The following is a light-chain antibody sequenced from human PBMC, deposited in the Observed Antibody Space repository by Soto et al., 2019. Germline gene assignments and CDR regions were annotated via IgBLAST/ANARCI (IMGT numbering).Light chain of an antibody. J-gene: IGKJ1*01. CDR2: GAS. CDR1: QSVSNSY. Sequence: EIVLTQSPGTLSLSPGERATLSFRASQSVSNSYLAWYQQKPGQAPRPLISGASRRATGVPDRFSGSGSGTDFTLTISRLEPEDFAVYYCQQYGSSPWTFGQGTKVDIK. CDR3: QQYGSSPWT. V-gene: IGKV3-20*01.